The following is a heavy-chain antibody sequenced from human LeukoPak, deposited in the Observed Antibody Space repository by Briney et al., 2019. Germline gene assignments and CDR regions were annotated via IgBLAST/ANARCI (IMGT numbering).Heavy chain of an antibody. V-gene: IGHV3-23*01. D-gene: IGHD6-6*01. Sequence: GGSLRLSCAASGFTFSSYGMHWVRQVPGKGLEWVSVISGSGDNTYYADSVKGRFTISRDNSKNMLYLQMNSLRAEDTAVYYCAKWKYSNSGIDDYWGQGTLVTVSS. CDR2: ISGSGDNT. CDR1: GFTFSSYG. J-gene: IGHJ4*02. CDR3: AKWKYSNSGIDDY.